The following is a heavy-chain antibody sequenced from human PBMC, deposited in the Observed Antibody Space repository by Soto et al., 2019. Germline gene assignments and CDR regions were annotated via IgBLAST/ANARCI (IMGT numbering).Heavy chain of an antibody. CDR3: AKDTSPGVSASSSDY. CDR1: GFTFSSFG. J-gene: IGHJ4*02. D-gene: IGHD2-2*01. Sequence: QVQLVESGGGVVQPGRSLRLSCAASGFTFSSFGMHWVRQAPGKGLEWVALISYDGSDEYYRDSVKGRFTISRDNSKNTLFLQVNSLRPEDTAVYYCAKDTSPGVSASSSDYWGLGALVTVSS. CDR2: ISYDGSDE. V-gene: IGHV3-30*18.